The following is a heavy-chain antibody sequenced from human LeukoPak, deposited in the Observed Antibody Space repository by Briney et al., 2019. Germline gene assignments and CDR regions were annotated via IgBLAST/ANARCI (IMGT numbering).Heavy chain of an antibody. V-gene: IGHV3-7*01. J-gene: IGHJ4*02. CDR1: GFSFNSDW. CDR2: IKHDESEK. Sequence: GGSLRLSCAASGFSFNSDWMDWVRQAPGKGLEWVANIKHDESEKNYLDSVKGRFTISRDNAQNSLYLRMNGLRVEDTAVYYCTRRLDDWGQGTLVTVSS. D-gene: IGHD3-16*01. CDR3: TRRLDD.